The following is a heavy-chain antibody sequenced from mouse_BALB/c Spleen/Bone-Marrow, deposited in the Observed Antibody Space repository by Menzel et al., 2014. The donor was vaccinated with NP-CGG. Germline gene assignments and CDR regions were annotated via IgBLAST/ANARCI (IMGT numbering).Heavy chain of an antibody. CDR2: IYPGSGST. D-gene: IGHD3-1*01. CDR1: GYNFTSYW. V-gene: IGHV1-55*01. Sequence: QVQLQQSGAELVKPGTSVKLSCKASGYNFTSYWISWVKLRPGQGLEWIGDIYPGSGSTNYNEKFKSKATLTVDTSSSTAYMQLSSLASEDSALYYCARFSQLGLLAYWGQGTRVTVSA. J-gene: IGHJ3*01. CDR3: ARFSQLGLLAY.